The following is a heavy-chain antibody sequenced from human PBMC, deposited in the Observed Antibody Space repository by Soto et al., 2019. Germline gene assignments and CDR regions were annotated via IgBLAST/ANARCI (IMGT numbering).Heavy chain of an antibody. CDR2: IYYSGST. V-gene: IGHV4-30-4*01. CDR1: GGSISSGDYY. CDR3: ARSIIAAAFDY. J-gene: IGHJ4*02. D-gene: IGHD6-13*01. Sequence: SETLSLTCTVSGGSISSGDYYWSWIRQPPGKGLEWIGYIYYSGSTYYNPSLKSRVTISVDTSKNQFSLKLSSVTAADTAVYYCARSIIAAAFDYWGQGTLVTGSS.